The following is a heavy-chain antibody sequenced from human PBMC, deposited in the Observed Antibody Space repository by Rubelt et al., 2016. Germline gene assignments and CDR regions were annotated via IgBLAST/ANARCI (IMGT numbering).Heavy chain of an antibody. Sequence: QLQLQESGPGLVKPSETLSLTCTVSGGSISSSGYYWGWIRQPPGKGLEWIGSMYFSGNTYYNPSLKSRATVSADQTKSQRSLWLGSVTAADTAVDYCARARRFCSGGSCYWGLFDYWGQGTLVTVSS. CDR2: MYFSGNT. D-gene: IGHD2-15*01. CDR1: GGSISSSGYY. CDR3: ARARRFCSGGSCYWGLFDY. J-gene: IGHJ4*02. V-gene: IGHV4-39*07.